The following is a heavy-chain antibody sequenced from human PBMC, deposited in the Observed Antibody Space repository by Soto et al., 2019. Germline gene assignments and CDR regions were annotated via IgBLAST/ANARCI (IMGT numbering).Heavy chain of an antibody. CDR3: AKDLHIVVVTSIPHYYYYGMDV. J-gene: IGHJ6*02. CDR2: ISYDGSNK. CDR1: GFTFSNYG. Sequence: PGGSLRLSCAASGFTFSNYGMHWVRQAPGKGLEWVAVISYDGSNKYYADSVKGRFTISRDNSKNTLYLQMNSLRAEDTAVYYCAKDLHIVVVTSIPHYYYYGMDVWGQGTTVTVSS. D-gene: IGHD2-21*02. V-gene: IGHV3-30*18.